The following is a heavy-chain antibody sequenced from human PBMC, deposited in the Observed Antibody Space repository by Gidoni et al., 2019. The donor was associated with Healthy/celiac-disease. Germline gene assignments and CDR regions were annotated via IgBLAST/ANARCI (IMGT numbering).Heavy chain of an antibody. CDR3: ARDGTIAAVRYDY. Sequence: EVQLVESGGGLVQPGGSLSLSCSASGFTFSSYRMNWVRQAPGKGLGWVSYISSSSMTIDYADSVKGRFTISRDNAKNSLYLKMNSLRAEDTAVYYCARDGTIAAVRYDYWGQGTLVTVSS. V-gene: IGHV3-48*01. J-gene: IGHJ4*02. CDR1: GFTFSSYR. D-gene: IGHD6-13*01. CDR2: ISSSSMTI.